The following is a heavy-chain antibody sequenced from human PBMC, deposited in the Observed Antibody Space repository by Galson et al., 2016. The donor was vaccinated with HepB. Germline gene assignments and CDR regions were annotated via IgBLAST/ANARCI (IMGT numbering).Heavy chain of an antibody. J-gene: IGHJ6*02. Sequence: SLRLSCAASGITFSDSYMTWIRQAPGKGLEWLSYISSSGSTIYYADSVKGRFTISRDNAKSSLYLQMNSLRAEDTAVYYCARVMVDYHYWSNKPKHYYSGMDVWGQGTTATVSS. CDR3: ARVMVDYHYWSNKPKHYYSGMDV. V-gene: IGHV3-11*01. CDR2: ISSSGSTI. CDR1: GITFSDSY. D-gene: IGHD3-3*01.